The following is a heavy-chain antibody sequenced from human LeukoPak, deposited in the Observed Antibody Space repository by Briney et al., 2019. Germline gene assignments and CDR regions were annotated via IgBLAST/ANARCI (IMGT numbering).Heavy chain of an antibody. Sequence: PSETLSLTCTVSGGSISSGDYYWSWIRQPPGKGLEWIGYIYYSGSTYYNPSLKSRVTISVDTSKNQFSLKLSSVTAADTAVYYCARYSVSTYSYYYMDLWGKGTTVTVSS. J-gene: IGHJ6*03. CDR3: ARYSVSTYSYYYMDL. CDR1: GGSISSGDYY. CDR2: IYYSGST. D-gene: IGHD5/OR15-5a*01. V-gene: IGHV4-30-4*08.